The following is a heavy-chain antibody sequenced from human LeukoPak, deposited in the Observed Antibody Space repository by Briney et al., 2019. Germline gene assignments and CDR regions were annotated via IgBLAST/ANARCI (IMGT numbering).Heavy chain of an antibody. CDR2: ISAYNGNT. J-gene: IGHJ4*02. Sequence: ASVKVSCKTSGYTFSTDTLSWVRQAPGQGLEWMGWISAYNGNTNYAQKMQDRLTMTTDTSTSTAYMELRSLRSDDTAVYYCARDWDCSGGSCHPHYFDYWGQGTLVTVSS. V-gene: IGHV1-18*01. D-gene: IGHD2-15*01. CDR1: GYTFSTDT. CDR3: ARDWDCSGGSCHPHYFDY.